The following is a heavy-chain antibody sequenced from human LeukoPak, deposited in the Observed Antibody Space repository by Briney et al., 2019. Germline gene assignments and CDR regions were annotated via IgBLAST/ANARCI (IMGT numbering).Heavy chain of an antibody. CDR2: INPSGGST. V-gene: IGHV1-46*01. Sequence: ASVKVSCKASGYTFTSYYMHWVRQAPGQGLEWMGIINPSGGSTSYAQKFQGRVTMTRDTSTSTVYMELSSLRSEDTAVYYCARDGFAEVVPAAITYVDYYYGMDVWGQGTTVTVSS. CDR3: ARDGFAEVVPAAITYVDYYYGMDV. J-gene: IGHJ6*02. CDR1: GYTFTSYY. D-gene: IGHD2-2*01.